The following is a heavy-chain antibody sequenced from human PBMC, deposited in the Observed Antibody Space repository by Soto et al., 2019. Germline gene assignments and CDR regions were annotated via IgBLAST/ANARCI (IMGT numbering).Heavy chain of an antibody. V-gene: IGHV1-18*01. CDR3: ARDSPPVDY. Sequence: QVHLLKSGVEVKKPGASVKVSGKASGYTFPSNGISWVRRPPDQGLEGMGGIRAYNGNTKYAQNLQGRVTMTTDTSMSTAYMELRSLRSDDTAVYYCARDSPPVDYWGQGTLVTVSS. CDR1: GYTFPSNG. CDR2: IRAYNGNT. J-gene: IGHJ4*02.